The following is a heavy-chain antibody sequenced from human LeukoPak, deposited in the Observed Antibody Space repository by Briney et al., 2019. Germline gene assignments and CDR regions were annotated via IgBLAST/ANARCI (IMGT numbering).Heavy chain of an antibody. D-gene: IGHD3-22*01. CDR3: AKDGYYYDSSGYYRQTFDY. CDR2: ISGRGGNT. J-gene: IGHJ4*02. V-gene: IGHV3-23*01. CDR1: GFTFSSYA. Sequence: GGSLRLSCAASGFTFSSYAVSWVRQAPGKGLEWVSGISGRGGNTYYADSVKGRFTISRDNSKNTLYLQMNSLRAEDTAVYYCAKDGYYYDSSGYYRQTFDYWGQGTLVTVPS.